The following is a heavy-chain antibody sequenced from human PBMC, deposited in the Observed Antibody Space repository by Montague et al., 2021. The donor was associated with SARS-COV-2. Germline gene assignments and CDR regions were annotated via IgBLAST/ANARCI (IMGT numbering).Heavy chain of an antibody. CDR3: ARSSAPSITIFGVSNTYWYFDP. V-gene: IGHV4-31*03. CDR2: IYYCGST. J-gene: IGHJ2*01. CDR1: GGSISSGGYY. D-gene: IGHD3-3*01. Sequence: TLSLTCTVSGGSISSGGYYWSWIRQHPGKGLEWIGYIYYCGSTYYNPSLKSRVTISVDTSKNQFSLKLSSVTAADTAVYYCARSSAPSITIFGVSNTYWYFDPWGRGTLVTVSS.